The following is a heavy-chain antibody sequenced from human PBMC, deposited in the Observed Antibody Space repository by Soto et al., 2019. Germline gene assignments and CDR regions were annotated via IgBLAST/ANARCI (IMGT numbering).Heavy chain of an antibody. CDR1: GGTFSSYT. Sequence: SVKVSCKASGGTFSSYTISWVRQAPGQGLEWMGRIIPILGIANYAQKFQGRVTITADKSTSTAYMELSSLRSEDTAVYYCARGPNYYYYMDVWGKGTTVTVSS. J-gene: IGHJ6*03. CDR2: IIPILGIA. CDR3: ARGPNYYYYMDV. V-gene: IGHV1-69*02.